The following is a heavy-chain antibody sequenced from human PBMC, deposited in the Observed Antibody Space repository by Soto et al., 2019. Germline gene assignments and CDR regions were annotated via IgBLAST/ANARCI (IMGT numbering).Heavy chain of an antibody. V-gene: IGHV4-30-2*01. Sequence: QLQLQESGSGLVKPSQTLSLTCVVSGGSISSGGYFWSWIRQPPGKGLEWIGYIYHSGSTYYNPALKSRGTISGDRSKNQFALKLISVTAADTAVYYCARGLGPWGQGTLFTVSS. CDR2: IYHSGST. CDR3: ARGLGP. CDR1: GGSISSGGYF. J-gene: IGHJ5*02. D-gene: IGHD3-10*01.